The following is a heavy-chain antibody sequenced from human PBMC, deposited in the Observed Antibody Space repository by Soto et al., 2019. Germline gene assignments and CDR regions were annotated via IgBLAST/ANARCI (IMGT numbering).Heavy chain of an antibody. D-gene: IGHD2-15*01. Sequence: EVHLLESGGGLVQLGGSLRLSCAASGFTFTNYAMSWVRQAPGKGLEWVSAISDSGSTYYADSVKGRFTISRDNSRNTVYLQMNSLRAEDTAVYYCATHYLLYAFDIWGQGTMVTVSS. CDR1: GFTFTNYA. CDR2: ISDSGST. CDR3: ATHYLLYAFDI. V-gene: IGHV3-23*01. J-gene: IGHJ3*02.